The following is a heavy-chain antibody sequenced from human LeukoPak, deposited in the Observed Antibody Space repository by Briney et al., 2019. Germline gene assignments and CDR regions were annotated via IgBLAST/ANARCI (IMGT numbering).Heavy chain of an antibody. D-gene: IGHD3-10*01. CDR1: GGSISSYY. Sequence: SETLSLTCTVSGGSISSYYWSWIRQPPGKGLEWIGEIYHSGSTNYNPSLKSRVTISVDKSKNQFSLKLSSVTAADTAVYYCARDKGQYGSGTPGFTWFDPWGQGTLVTVSS. CDR2: IYHSGST. CDR3: ARDKGQYGSGTPGFTWFDP. J-gene: IGHJ5*02. V-gene: IGHV4-59*12.